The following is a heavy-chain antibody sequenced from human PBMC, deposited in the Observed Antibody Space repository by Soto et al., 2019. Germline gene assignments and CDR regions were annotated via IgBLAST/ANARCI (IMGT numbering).Heavy chain of an antibody. CDR3: VRGGSDNSGWYIWFDS. D-gene: IGHD6-19*01. CDR1: GGTFSTHV. Sequence: QVQLVQSGAEVKKPGSSVKVSCKTSGGTFSTHVIGWVRQAPGQGLEWMGGIVPKFGTTNYAHKFKGRVKIAADESTSTAYMEVSSLTSEDTAVYYCVRGGSDNSGWYIWFDSCGQGTLVTFSS. J-gene: IGHJ5*01. V-gene: IGHV1-69*01. CDR2: IVPKFGTT.